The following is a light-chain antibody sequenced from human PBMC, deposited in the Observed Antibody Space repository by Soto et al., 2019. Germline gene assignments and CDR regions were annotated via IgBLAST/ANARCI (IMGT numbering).Light chain of an antibody. CDR2: RNN. CDR3: AAWDDSLSAWV. CDR1: SSNIGSSS. V-gene: IGLV1-47*01. J-gene: IGLJ3*02. Sequence: QSVLTQPPSASGTPGQRVTISCSGGSSNIGSSSVYWYQQLPGTAPKLLIYRNNQRPSGFPDRFSGSRSGTSASLAISGLRSEDEADYYCAAWDDSLSAWVFGGGTELTVL.